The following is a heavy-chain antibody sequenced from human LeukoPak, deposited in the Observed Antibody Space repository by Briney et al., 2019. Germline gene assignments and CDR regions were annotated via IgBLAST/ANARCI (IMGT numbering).Heavy chain of an antibody. V-gene: IGHV1-18*01. Sequence: ASVKVSCKASGYTFTSYGISWVRQAPGQGLGWMGWISAYNGNTNYAQKLQGRVTMTTDTSTSTAYMELRSLRSDDTAVYYCARDSGDCGGDCYYSPDAFDIWGQGTMVTVSS. CDR2: ISAYNGNT. CDR1: GYTFTSYG. D-gene: IGHD2-21*01. J-gene: IGHJ3*02. CDR3: ARDSGDCGGDCYYSPDAFDI.